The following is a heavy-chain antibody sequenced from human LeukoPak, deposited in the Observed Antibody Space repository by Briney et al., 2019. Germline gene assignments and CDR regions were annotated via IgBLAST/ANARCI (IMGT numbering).Heavy chain of an antibody. CDR3: AKDGLATVNLYFQH. V-gene: IGHV3-30*18. CDR1: GFTFSSYG. J-gene: IGHJ1*01. CDR2: ISYDGSNK. D-gene: IGHD4-17*01. Sequence: PGGSLRLSCAASGFTFSSYGMHWVRQAPGKGLEWVAVISYDGSNKYYADSVKGRFTISIDNSKNTLYLQMNSLRAEDTAVYYCAKDGLATVNLYFQHWGQGTLVTVSS.